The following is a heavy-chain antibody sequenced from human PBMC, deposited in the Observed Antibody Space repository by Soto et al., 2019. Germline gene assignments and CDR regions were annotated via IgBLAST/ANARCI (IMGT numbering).Heavy chain of an antibody. D-gene: IGHD6-13*01. Sequence: GGSLRLSCAASGFTFSSYAMSWVRQAPGKGLEWVSAISGSGGSTYYADSVKGRFTISRDNSKNTLYLQMNSLRAEDTAVYYCAKVSSSSWYFGYFQHWGQGTLVTVSS. CDR3: AKVSSSSWYFGYFQH. CDR1: GFTFSSYA. CDR2: ISGSGGST. V-gene: IGHV3-23*01. J-gene: IGHJ1*01.